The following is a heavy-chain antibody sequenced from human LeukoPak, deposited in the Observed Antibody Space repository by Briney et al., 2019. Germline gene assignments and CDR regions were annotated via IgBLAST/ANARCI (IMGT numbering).Heavy chain of an antibody. CDR3: ARVRGYYDSSGYPSDYFQH. CDR1: GYTFTSYD. Sequence: ASVKVSCKASGYTFTSYDINWVRQATGQGLEWMGWMNPNSGNTGYAQKFQGRVTITTDESTSTAYMELSSLRSEDTAVYYCARVRGYYDSSGYPSDYFQHWGQGTLVTVSS. D-gene: IGHD3-22*01. CDR2: MNPNSGNT. J-gene: IGHJ1*01. V-gene: IGHV1-8*03.